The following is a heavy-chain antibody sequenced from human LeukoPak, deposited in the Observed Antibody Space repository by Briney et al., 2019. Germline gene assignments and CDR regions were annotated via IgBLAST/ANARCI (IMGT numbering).Heavy chain of an antibody. D-gene: IGHD3-10*01. Sequence: GVLRLSCAASGFTFSSYWMSWVRQAPGKGLEWVANIKQDGSEKYYVDSVKGRFTISRDNAKNSLYLQMNSLRAEDTAVYYCARDPGYYGSGSVDYWGQGTLVTVSS. V-gene: IGHV3-7*01. CDR2: IKQDGSEK. CDR3: ARDPGYYGSGSVDY. J-gene: IGHJ4*02. CDR1: GFTFSSYW.